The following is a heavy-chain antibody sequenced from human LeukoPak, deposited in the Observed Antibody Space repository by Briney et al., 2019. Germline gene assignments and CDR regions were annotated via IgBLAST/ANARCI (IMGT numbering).Heavy chain of an antibody. CDR2: IKQDGSKT. CDR1: GFVFPSSG. D-gene: IGHD1-1*01. V-gene: IGHV3-7*01. CDR3: ARGVPTGIDYFDY. Sequence: GGSLRLSCAASGFVFPSSGMHWVRQAPGKGLEWVANIKQDGSKTYYVDSVKGRFTISRDNAKNPLYLQMSSLRAEDTAIYYCARGVPTGIDYFDYWGQGTLATVSS. J-gene: IGHJ4*02.